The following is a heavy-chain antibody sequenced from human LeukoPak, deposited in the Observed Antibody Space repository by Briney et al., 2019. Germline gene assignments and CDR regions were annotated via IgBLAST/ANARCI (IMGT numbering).Heavy chain of an antibody. CDR2: MYNSGNT. Sequence: SETLSLTCTVSGGSISSSSYYWGWLRPPPGKGLEWIGNMYNSGNTYYNPSLKSRVTISVDTSKNQLSLRLSSVTAADTAVYYCARLLTAVTTQYFDYWGQGTLVTVSS. D-gene: IGHD4-17*01. CDR1: GGSISSSSYY. CDR3: ARLLTAVTTQYFDY. V-gene: IGHV4-39*01. J-gene: IGHJ4*02.